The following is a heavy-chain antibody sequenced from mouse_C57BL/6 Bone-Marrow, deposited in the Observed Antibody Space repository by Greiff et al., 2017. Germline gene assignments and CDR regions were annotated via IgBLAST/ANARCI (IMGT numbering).Heavy chain of an antibody. D-gene: IGHD1-1*01. J-gene: IGHJ1*03. V-gene: IGHV10-3*01. Sequence: DVMLVESGGGLVQPKGSLKLSCAASGFTFNTYAMHWVRQAPGKGLEWVARIRSKSSNYATYYADSVKDRFTISRDDSQSMLYLQMNNLKTEDTAMYYCVRGADYYGSSYDWYFDVWGTGTTVTVSS. CDR1: GFTFNTYA. CDR2: IRSKSSNYAT. CDR3: VRGADYYGSSYDWYFDV.